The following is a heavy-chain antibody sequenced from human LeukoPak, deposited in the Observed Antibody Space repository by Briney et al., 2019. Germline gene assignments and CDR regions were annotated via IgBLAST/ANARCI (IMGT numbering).Heavy chain of an antibody. Sequence: GESLRLSREPSGVTFSSYAMSWLRQPPGKGLEWVSGISTNGGSTSYADPVKGRLTISRDNPRNMLYMEMNSLRAEDTAVYYCSVMHRYYDGSGYWVQWGQGTLVTVSS. V-gene: IGHV3-23*01. D-gene: IGHD3-22*01. CDR1: GVTFSSYA. J-gene: IGHJ4*02. CDR3: SVMHRYYDGSGYWVQ. CDR2: ISTNGGST.